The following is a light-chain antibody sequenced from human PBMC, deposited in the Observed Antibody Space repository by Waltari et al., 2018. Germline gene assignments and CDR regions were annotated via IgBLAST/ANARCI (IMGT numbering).Light chain of an antibody. Sequence: QSALTQPASVSGSPGQSITISCTGSNSDVGGYNFVSWYQQHPGKSPKLMIDDVSKRPSGVSNRVSGAKSGNTASLTISGLQPEDAADYYCNSYSTSSTFVFGTGTRVTVL. CDR3: NSYSTSSTFV. V-gene: IGLV2-14*01. CDR1: NSDVGGYNF. J-gene: IGLJ1*01. CDR2: DVS.